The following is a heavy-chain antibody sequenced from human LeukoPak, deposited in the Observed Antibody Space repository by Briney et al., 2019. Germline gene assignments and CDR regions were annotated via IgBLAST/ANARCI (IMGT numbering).Heavy chain of an antibody. CDR1: GGSFSGYY. D-gene: IGHD6-13*01. CDR3: ASIAAAGDY. Sequence: SETLSLTCAVYGGSFSGYYWSWIRQPPGKGLEWIGSIYYSGSTYYNPSLKSRVTISVDTSKNQFSLKLSSVTAADTAVYYCASIAAAGDYWGQGTLVTVSS. J-gene: IGHJ4*02. CDR2: IYYSGST. V-gene: IGHV4-34*01.